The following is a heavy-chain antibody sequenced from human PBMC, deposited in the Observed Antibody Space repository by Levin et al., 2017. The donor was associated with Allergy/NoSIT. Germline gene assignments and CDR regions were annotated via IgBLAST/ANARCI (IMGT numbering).Heavy chain of an antibody. Sequence: SETLSLTCTVSGDSIINYYWSWIRQPAGKGLEWIGRMYTTGSTLYNPSLKSRVTMSVDTSKNQFSLKLSSVTAADTAVYYCARLGYRITVTKFGWFDPWGQGTLVTVSS. CDR3: ARLGYRITVTKFGWFDP. V-gene: IGHV4-4*07. J-gene: IGHJ5*02. D-gene: IGHD4-17*01. CDR1: GDSIINYY. CDR2: MYTTGST.